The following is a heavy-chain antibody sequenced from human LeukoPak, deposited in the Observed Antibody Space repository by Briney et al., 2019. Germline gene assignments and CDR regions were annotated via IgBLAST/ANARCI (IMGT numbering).Heavy chain of an antibody. CDR2: IYSGGST. V-gene: IGHV3-53*01. CDR3: ATRVGYYYYGMDV. CDR1: GFTVSSNY. J-gene: IGHJ6*02. Sequence: PGGSLRLSCAASGFTVSSNYMSWVRQAPGKGLKWVSVIYSGGSTYYADSVKGRFTISRDNSKNSLFLQMNSLRAEDTAVYYCATRVGYYYYGMDVWGQGTTVTVSS.